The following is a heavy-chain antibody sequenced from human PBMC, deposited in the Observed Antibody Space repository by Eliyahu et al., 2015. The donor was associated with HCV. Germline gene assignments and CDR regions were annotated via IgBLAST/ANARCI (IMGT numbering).Heavy chain of an antibody. Sequence: QLQLQESGPGLVKPSETLSXXCTVXGXXIXSXXYYWGWIRQPPGKGLEWIGSIYYSGSTYYNPSLKSRVTISVDTSKNQFSLKLSSVTAADTAVYYCARTSIVVVPAAPKYFDYWGQGTLVTVSS. V-gene: IGHV4-39*01. J-gene: IGHJ4*02. CDR2: IYYSGST. CDR3: ARTSIVVVPAAPKYFDY. D-gene: IGHD2-2*01. CDR1: GXXIXSXXYY.